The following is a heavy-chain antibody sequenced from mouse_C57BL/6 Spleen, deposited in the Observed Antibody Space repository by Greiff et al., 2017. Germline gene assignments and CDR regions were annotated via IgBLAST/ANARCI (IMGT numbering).Heavy chain of an antibody. CDR2: INPNNGGT. CDR1: GYTFTDYN. D-gene: IGHD1-1*01. CDR3: ARGGYYGSSYYPWYFDV. Sequence: VQLQQSGPELVKPGASVKMSCKASGYTFTDYNMHWVKQSHGKSLEWIGYINPNNGGTSYNQKFKGKATLTVNKSSSTAYMELRSLTSEDSAVYYCARGGYYGSSYYPWYFDVWGTGTTLTVSS. J-gene: IGHJ1*03. V-gene: IGHV1-22*01.